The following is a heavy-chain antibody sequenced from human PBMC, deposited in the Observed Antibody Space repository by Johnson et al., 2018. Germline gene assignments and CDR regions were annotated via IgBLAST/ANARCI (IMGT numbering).Heavy chain of an antibody. J-gene: IGHJ3*02. CDR2: IIPILEIA. CDR3: ARAGASRDAFDI. Sequence: QVQLVQSGAEVKKPGSSVKVSCKASGGTFSSYTISWVRQAPGQGLEWMGKIIPILEIANYAQKFQGRVTITADESTSTAYMELSSLRSEDTAGYYCARAGASRDAFDIWGQGTMVTVSS. CDR1: GGTFSSYT. V-gene: IGHV1-69*09.